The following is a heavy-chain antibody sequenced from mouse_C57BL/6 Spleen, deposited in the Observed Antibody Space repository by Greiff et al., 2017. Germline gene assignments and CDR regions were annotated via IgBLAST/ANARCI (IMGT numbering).Heavy chain of an antibody. CDR3: ARRGWAMDY. D-gene: IGHD3-3*01. J-gene: IGHJ4*01. Sequence: LQSGAELMKPGASAKLSCKATGYTFTGYWIGWVKQRPGHGLEWIGEILPGSGSTNDNEKFKGKATVTADTTSNTAYMQLSSLTTEDSSIYYCARRGWAMDYWGQGTSVTVSS. CDR1: GYTFTGYW. V-gene: IGHV1-9*01. CDR2: ILPGSGST.